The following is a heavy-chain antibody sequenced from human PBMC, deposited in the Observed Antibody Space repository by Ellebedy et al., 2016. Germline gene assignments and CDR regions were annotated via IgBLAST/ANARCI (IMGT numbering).Heavy chain of an antibody. Sequence: GGSLRLXXAASGFTFSSYAMHWVRQAPGKGLEWVAVISYDGSNKYYADSVKGRFTISRDNSKNTLYLQMNSLRAEDTAVYYCARDPGDYYDSSGNFDYWGQGTLVTVSS. CDR3: ARDPGDYYDSSGNFDY. J-gene: IGHJ4*02. D-gene: IGHD3-22*01. CDR2: ISYDGSNK. V-gene: IGHV3-30-3*01. CDR1: GFTFSSYA.